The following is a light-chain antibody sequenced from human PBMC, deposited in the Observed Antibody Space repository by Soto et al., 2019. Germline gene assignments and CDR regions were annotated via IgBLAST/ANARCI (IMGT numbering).Light chain of an antibody. J-gene: IGKJ3*01. V-gene: IGKV3-20*01. CDR2: GAS. CDR3: QQYGSSPLFT. Sequence: VLTPSQGNIALSPWERAILDRSASQSASSSYLAWYQQKPGQAPRLLIYGASSRATGIPDRFSGSGSGTDFTLTISRLEPEDFAVYYCQQYGSSPLFTFGPGTKVDI. CDR1: QSASSSY.